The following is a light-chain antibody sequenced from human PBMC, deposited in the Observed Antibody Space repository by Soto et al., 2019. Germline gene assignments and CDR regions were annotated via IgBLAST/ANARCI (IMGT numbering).Light chain of an antibody. Sequence: SYELTQPPSVSVAPGQTARITCGGTNIGRKSVHWYQQKPGQAPVAAVYDDRDRPSGIPARFSGSNSGNTAALTISRVEAGDEADYYCQLWDSNSDHVVFGGGTKVTVL. CDR3: QLWDSNSDHVV. V-gene: IGLV3-21*02. J-gene: IGLJ2*01. CDR1: NIGRKS. CDR2: DDR.